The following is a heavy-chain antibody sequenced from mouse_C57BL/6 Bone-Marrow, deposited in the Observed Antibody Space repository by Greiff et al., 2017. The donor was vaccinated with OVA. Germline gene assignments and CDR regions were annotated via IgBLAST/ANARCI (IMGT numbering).Heavy chain of an antibody. Sequence: VQLQQSGAELVRPGASVKLSCTASGFNIKDDYMHWVKQRPEQGLEWIGWIDPENGATEYASQFQGKATITADTSSNTAYLQLSSLTSEDTAVYYFTTPDGYYVGYWGQGTTLTVSS. CDR2: IDPENGAT. V-gene: IGHV14-4*01. CDR1: GFNIKDDY. CDR3: TTPDGYYVGY. D-gene: IGHD2-3*01. J-gene: IGHJ2*01.